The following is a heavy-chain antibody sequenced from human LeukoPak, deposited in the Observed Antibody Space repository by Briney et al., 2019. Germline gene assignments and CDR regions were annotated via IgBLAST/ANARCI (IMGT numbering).Heavy chain of an antibody. CDR2: INPSGGST. Sequence: ASVKVSCKASGYTFTSYYMHWVRQAPGQGLEWMGIINPSGGSTSYAQKFQGRVTITRDLSTSTAYMELSSLRSEDTAVYYCAADLLAGYQGTFDIWGQGTMVTVSS. CDR3: AADLLAGYQGTFDI. D-gene: IGHD2-15*01. V-gene: IGHV1-46*01. CDR1: GYTFTSYY. J-gene: IGHJ3*02.